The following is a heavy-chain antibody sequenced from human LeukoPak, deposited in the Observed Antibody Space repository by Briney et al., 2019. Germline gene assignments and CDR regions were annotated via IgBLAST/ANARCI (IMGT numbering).Heavy chain of an antibody. Sequence: GGSLRLSCAASGFTFSSYAMSWVRQAPGKGLEWVSAISGSGGSTYYADSVRGRFTISRDNSKNTLYLQTNSLRAEATAVYYCAKEAMDFWSGPQGYNWFDPWGQGTLVTVSS. CDR2: ISGSGGST. V-gene: IGHV3-23*01. J-gene: IGHJ5*02. D-gene: IGHD3-3*01. CDR3: AKEAMDFWSGPQGYNWFDP. CDR1: GFTFSSYA.